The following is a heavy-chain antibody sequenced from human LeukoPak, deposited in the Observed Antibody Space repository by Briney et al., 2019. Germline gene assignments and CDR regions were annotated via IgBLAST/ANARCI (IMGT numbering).Heavy chain of an antibody. CDR1: GGTFSSYA. Sequence: ASVKVSCKASGGTFSSYAISWVRQAPGQGLEWLGGIIPIFGTANYAQKFQGRVTITTDESTSTAYMELSSLRSEDTAVYYCARAHGIVGATATDRGAFDIWGQGTMVTVSS. CDR2: IIPIFGTA. J-gene: IGHJ3*02. D-gene: IGHD1-26*01. CDR3: ARAHGIVGATATDRGAFDI. V-gene: IGHV1-69*05.